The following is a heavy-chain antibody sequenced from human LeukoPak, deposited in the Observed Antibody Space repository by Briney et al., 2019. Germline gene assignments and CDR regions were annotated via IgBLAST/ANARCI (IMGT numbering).Heavy chain of an antibody. V-gene: IGHV3-11*01. Sequence: GGSLRLSCAASGFTFSGYWMSWVRQAPGKGLEWVSYISSSGSTIYYADSVKGRFTISRDNAKNSLYLQMNSLRAEDTAVYYCARTIYDSSGYYYGYYFDYWGQGTLVTVSS. CDR1: GFTFSGYW. D-gene: IGHD3-22*01. CDR3: ARTIYDSSGYYYGYYFDY. CDR2: ISSSGSTI. J-gene: IGHJ4*02.